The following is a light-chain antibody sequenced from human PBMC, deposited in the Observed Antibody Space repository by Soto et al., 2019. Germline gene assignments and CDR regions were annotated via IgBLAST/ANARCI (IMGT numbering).Light chain of an antibody. CDR2: VAT. CDR1: QGITTY. CDR3: QQTYNSPIT. Sequence: EIQLTQSPSSLSASVGDTLTIACRASQGITTYLNWYQQKPGMAPKLLIYVATNAQDGVLSRFSGRGSGTYFTFTISSLQPEDFATYYCQQTYNSPITFGGGTKVDIK. J-gene: IGKJ4*01. V-gene: IGKV1-39*01.